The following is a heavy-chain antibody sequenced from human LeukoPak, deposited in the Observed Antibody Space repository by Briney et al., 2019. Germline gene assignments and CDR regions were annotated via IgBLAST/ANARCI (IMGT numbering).Heavy chain of an antibody. CDR3: GISRWSGYVDN. Sequence: TGGSLRLSCAASGFTFSSYAMHWVRQAPGKGLVWVARVDWYGTSTTYADPVKGRFTISRDNAKKVLYLQMTSLRAEDTAVYYCGISRWSGYVDNWGQGTLVTVSS. CDR2: VDWYGTST. J-gene: IGHJ4*02. V-gene: IGHV3-74*03. D-gene: IGHD3-3*01. CDR1: GFTFSSYA.